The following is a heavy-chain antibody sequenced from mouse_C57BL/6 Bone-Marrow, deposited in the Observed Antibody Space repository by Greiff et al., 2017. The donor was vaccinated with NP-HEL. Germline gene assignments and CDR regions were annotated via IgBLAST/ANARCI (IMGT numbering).Heavy chain of an antibody. Sequence: VQLQQSGPELVKPGASVKISCTASGYSFTDSNMNWVKQSTGQSLEWIGVINPNYGTTSYNQKFKGMATLTVDQSSSTAYMQLNSLTSEDSAVDYCAREDYYGSSFAYWGQGTLVTVAA. CDR3: AREDYYGSSFAY. CDR2: INPNYGTT. D-gene: IGHD1-1*01. CDR1: GYSFTDSN. J-gene: IGHJ3*01. V-gene: IGHV1-39*01.